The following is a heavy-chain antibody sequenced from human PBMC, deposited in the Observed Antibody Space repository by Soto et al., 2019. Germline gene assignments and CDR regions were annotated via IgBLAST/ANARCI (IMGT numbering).Heavy chain of an antibody. CDR1: GYPFTSYG. Sequence: GYSVKVSCEASGYPFTSYGISWVRQAPGQGLEWMGWISAYNGNTNYAQKLQGRVTMTTDTSTSTAYMELRSLRSDDTSLSYCARSVSAAYGYYYHYYAMDVWG. CDR3: ARSVSAAYGYYYHYYAMDV. D-gene: IGHD3-10*01. J-gene: IGHJ6*02. CDR2: ISAYNGNT. V-gene: IGHV1-18*01.